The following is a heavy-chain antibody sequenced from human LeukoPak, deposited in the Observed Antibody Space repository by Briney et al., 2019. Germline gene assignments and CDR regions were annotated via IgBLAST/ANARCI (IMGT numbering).Heavy chain of an antibody. Sequence: PGGSLRLSCAASGFTFYDYAMHWVRQAPGKGLEWVSLISGDAGSTYYADSVKGRFTISRDDSKNSLYLQMNSLRTEDTAFYYCAKDIYRGLDMATRPDYWGQGTLVTVSS. CDR3: AKDIYRGLDMATRPDY. CDR1: GFTFYDYA. CDR2: ISGDAGST. D-gene: IGHD5-24*01. J-gene: IGHJ4*02. V-gene: IGHV3-43*02.